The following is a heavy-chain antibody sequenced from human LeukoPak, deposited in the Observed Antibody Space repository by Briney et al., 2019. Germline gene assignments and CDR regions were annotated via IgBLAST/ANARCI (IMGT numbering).Heavy chain of an antibody. CDR1: GFTFSSYA. J-gene: IGHJ4*02. Sequence: GGSLRLSCAASGFTFSSYAMSWVRQAPGKGLEWVAVISYDGSNKYYADSVKGRFTISRDNSKNTLYLQMNSLRAEDTAVYYCATTKGSGWYEVRWDYFDYWGQGTLVTVSS. CDR2: ISYDGSNK. CDR3: ATTKGSGWYEVRWDYFDY. D-gene: IGHD6-19*01. V-gene: IGHV3-30*03.